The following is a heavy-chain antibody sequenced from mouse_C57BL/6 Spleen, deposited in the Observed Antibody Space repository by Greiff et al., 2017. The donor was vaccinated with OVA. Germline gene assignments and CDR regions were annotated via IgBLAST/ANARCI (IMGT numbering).Heavy chain of an antibody. V-gene: IGHV1-69*01. Sequence: VKLQQSGAELVMPGASVKLSCKASGYTFTSYWMHWVKQRPGQGLEWIGEIDPSDSYTNYNQKFKGKSTLTVDKSSSTAYMQLSSLTSEDSAVYYCARSRDGYAFDYWGQGTTLTVSS. CDR3: ARSRDGYAFDY. CDR2: IDPSDSYT. J-gene: IGHJ2*01. CDR1: GYTFTSYW. D-gene: IGHD2-3*01.